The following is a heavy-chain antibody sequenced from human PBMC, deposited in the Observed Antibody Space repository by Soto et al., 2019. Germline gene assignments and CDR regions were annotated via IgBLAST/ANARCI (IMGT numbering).Heavy chain of an antibody. J-gene: IGHJ6*02. Sequence: EVQLVESGGGLVQPGGSLRLSCAASGFTFSTYTMNWVRQAPGKGLEWVSYISSGSSTIYYADSVRGRFTISRDNAKNSLYLQMNSLRDEDTAVYYCATYCSGGSCHRPHHYYGMDVWGQGTTVTVSS. V-gene: IGHV3-48*02. D-gene: IGHD2-15*01. CDR2: ISSGSSTI. CDR3: ATYCSGGSCHRPHHYYGMDV. CDR1: GFTFSTYT.